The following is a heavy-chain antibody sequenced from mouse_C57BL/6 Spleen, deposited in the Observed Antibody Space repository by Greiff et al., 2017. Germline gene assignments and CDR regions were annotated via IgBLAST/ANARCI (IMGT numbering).Heavy chain of an antibody. V-gene: IGHV1-55*01. CDR2: IYPGSGST. Sequence: QVQLKASGAELVQPGASVKMSCKASGYTFTSYWITWVKQRPGQGLEWIGDIYPGSGSTNYNEKFKSKATLTVDTSSSTAYMQLSSLTSEDSAVYYCARDYGSSLDYWGQGTTLTVSS. J-gene: IGHJ2*01. CDR3: ARDYGSSLDY. CDR1: GYTFTSYW. D-gene: IGHD1-1*01.